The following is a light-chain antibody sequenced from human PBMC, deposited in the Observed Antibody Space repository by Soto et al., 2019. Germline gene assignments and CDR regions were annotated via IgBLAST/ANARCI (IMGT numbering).Light chain of an antibody. CDR3: QKYNSVPLT. CDR1: QGIGNY. CDR2: AAS. J-gene: IGKJ4*01. V-gene: IGKV1-27*01. Sequence: DIQLAQSPSSLSASVGDRVTLTCLASQGIGNYLAWYQQKPGKVPKLLIHAASILQSGVPSRFSGSGSGTDFTLTISSLQPEDVATYYCQKYNSVPLTFGGGTKVDIK.